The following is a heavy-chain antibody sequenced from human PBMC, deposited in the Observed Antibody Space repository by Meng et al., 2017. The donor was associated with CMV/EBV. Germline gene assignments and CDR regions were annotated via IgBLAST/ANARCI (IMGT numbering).Heavy chain of an antibody. V-gene: IGHV4-34*01. CDR3: ARGGNWFDP. CDR2: INHSGST. J-gene: IGHJ5*02. Sequence: QGPLQQWGAGMLKPSETLSLSCAGYGGSFSGYYWSWIRQPPGKGLEWIGEINHSGSTNYNPSLKSRVTISVDTSKNQFSLKLSSVTAADTAVYYCARGGNWFDPWGQGTLVTVSS. CDR1: GGSFSGYY.